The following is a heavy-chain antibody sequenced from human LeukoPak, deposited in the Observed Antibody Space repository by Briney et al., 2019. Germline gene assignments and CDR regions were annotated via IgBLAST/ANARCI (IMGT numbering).Heavy chain of an antibody. V-gene: IGHV3-74*01. Sequence: PGGSLRLSCAASGFTFSSCWMHWVRQAPGKGLVWVSRINSDGSSTSYADSVKGRFTSSRDNAKNTLYLQMNSLRAEDTAVYYCARETVEWDAFDIWGQGTMVTVSS. J-gene: IGHJ3*02. CDR3: ARETVEWDAFDI. D-gene: IGHD4-23*01. CDR2: INSDGSST. CDR1: GFTFSSCW.